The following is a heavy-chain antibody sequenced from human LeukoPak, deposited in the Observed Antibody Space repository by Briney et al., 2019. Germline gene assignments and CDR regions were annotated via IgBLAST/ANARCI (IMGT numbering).Heavy chain of an antibody. J-gene: IGHJ3*02. V-gene: IGHV1-69*13. Sequence: ASVKVSCKASGGTFNSYAISWVRQAPGQGLEWMGGIIPIFGTANYAQKFQGRVTITADESTSTAYMELSSLRSEDTAVYYCAISRRDGYNYDAFDIWGQGTMVTVSS. CDR2: IIPIFGTA. CDR1: GGTFNSYA. D-gene: IGHD5-24*01. CDR3: AISRRDGYNYDAFDI.